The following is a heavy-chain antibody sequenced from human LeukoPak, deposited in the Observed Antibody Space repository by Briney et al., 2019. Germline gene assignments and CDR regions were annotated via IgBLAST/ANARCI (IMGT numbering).Heavy chain of an antibody. CDR1: GGSISSSSYY. CDR2: IYYSGRT. D-gene: IGHD3-10*01. CDR3: ARVLLWFGELFVTRVFDY. J-gene: IGHJ4*02. V-gene: IGHV4-39*01. Sequence: SETLSLTCTVSGGSISSSSYYWGWIRQPPGKGLGWIGSIYYSGRTYYNPSLKSRLTISVDTSKNQFSLKLSSVTAADTAVYYCARVLLWFGELFVTRVFDYWGQGTLVTVSS.